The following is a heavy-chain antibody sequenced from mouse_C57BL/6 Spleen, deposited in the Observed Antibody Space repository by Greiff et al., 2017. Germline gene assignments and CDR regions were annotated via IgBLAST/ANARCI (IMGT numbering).Heavy chain of an antibody. CDR3: AREIYYGNYAWFAY. D-gene: IGHD2-1*01. CDR2: ISYDGSN. Sequence: EVKLMESGPGLVKPSQSLSLTCSVTGYSITSGYYWNWIRQFPGNKLEWMGYISYDGSNNYNPSLKNRISITRDTSKNQFFLKLNSVTTEDTATYYCAREIYYGNYAWFAYWGQGTLVTVSA. V-gene: IGHV3-6*01. J-gene: IGHJ3*01. CDR1: GYSITSGYY.